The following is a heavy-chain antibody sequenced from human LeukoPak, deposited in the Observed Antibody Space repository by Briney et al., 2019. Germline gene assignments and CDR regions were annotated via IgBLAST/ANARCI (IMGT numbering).Heavy chain of an antibody. V-gene: IGHV4-59*01. CDR2: IYYSGST. CDR1: GGSISSYY. CDR3: ARGWGDYYGSGSYYYYYYGMDV. J-gene: IGHJ6*02. Sequence: SETLSLTCTVSGGSISSYYWSWIRQPPGKGLEWIGYIYYSGSTNHNPSLKSRVTISVDTSKNQFSLKLSSVTAADTAVYYCARGWGDYYGSGSYYYYYYGMDVWGQGTTVTVSS. D-gene: IGHD3-10*01.